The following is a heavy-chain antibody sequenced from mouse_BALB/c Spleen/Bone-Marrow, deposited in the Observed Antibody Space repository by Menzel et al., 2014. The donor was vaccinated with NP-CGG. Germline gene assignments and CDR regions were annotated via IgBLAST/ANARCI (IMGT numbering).Heavy chain of an antibody. CDR3: AREVLRDYFDY. D-gene: IGHD1-1*01. CDR1: GFAFSSYD. J-gene: IGHJ2*01. V-gene: IGHV5-12-1*01. CDR2: ISSGGGST. Sequence: EVKLVESGGGLVKPGGSVKLSCAASGFAFSSYDMSWVRQTPEKRLEWVAHISSGGGSTYYPDTVKGRFTISRDNAKNTLYLQMSSLKSEDTAMYYCAREVLRDYFDYWGQGTTLTVSS.